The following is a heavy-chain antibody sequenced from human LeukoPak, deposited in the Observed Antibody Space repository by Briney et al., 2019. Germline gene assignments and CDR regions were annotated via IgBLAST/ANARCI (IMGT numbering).Heavy chain of an antibody. CDR2: INWNSERT. J-gene: IGHJ4*02. D-gene: IGHD4-17*01. CDR1: GFTFDDYD. V-gene: IGHV3-9*01. Sequence: PGGSLRLSCAASGFTFDDYDMHWVRQVPGKGLEWVSGINWNSERTDYADSVKDRFTISRDNAKNSLYLQMNSLRAEDTAVYYCARESGSVTSEVDFDYWGQGTLVTVSS. CDR3: ARESGSVTSEVDFDY.